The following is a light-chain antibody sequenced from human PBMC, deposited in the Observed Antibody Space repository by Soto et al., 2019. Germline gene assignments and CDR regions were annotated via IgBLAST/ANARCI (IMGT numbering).Light chain of an antibody. V-gene: IGLV1-44*01. CDR1: SSNIGSNT. CDR2: GGN. Sequence: QPVLTQPPSASGTPGQRVTISCSGSSSNIGSNTVSWYQQLPGMAPKLLVYGGNQRPSGVPDRFSGSKSGTSASLAIRGLRSEDEADYFCAAWDDSLNGLLFGGGTKVTVL. J-gene: IGLJ2*01. CDR3: AAWDDSLNGLL.